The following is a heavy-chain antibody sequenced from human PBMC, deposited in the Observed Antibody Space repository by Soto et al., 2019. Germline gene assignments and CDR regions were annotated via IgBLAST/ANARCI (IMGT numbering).Heavy chain of an antibody. V-gene: IGHV4-39*01. CDR2: IYYSGST. CDR1: GGSISSRGYY. Sequence: QLQLQESGPGLVKPSETLSLTYTVSGGSISSRGYYWGWIRQPPGKGLEWIGTIYYSGSTYYNPSLKSRVTISVDTSKNQFSLKLSSVTAADTAVYYSATSNWFDPWGQGTLVTVSS. CDR3: ATSNWFDP. J-gene: IGHJ5*02.